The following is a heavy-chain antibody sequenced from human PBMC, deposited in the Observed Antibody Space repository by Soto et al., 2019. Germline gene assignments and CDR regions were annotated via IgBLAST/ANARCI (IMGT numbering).Heavy chain of an antibody. J-gene: IGHJ4*02. V-gene: IGHV3-74*01. CDR1: GFTFSSYW. D-gene: IGHD1-26*01. CDR3: ARVKRSLSNPWDY. Sequence: GGSLRLSCAASGFTFSSYWMHWVRQAPGKGLVWVSRINSDGSSTSYADSVKGRFTISRDNAKNTLYLQMNSLRAEDTAVYYCARVKRSLSNPWDYWGQGTLVTVSS. CDR2: INSDGSST.